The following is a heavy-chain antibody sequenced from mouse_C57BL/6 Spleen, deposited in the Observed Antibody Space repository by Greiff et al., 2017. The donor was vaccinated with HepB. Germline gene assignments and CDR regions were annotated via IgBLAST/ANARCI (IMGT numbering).Heavy chain of an antibody. J-gene: IGHJ3*01. CDR3: ARGGYGSSYKAY. D-gene: IGHD1-1*01. V-gene: IGHV1-9*01. CDR2: ILTGSGST. Sequence: QVQLQQSGAELMKPGASVKLSCKATGYTFTGYWIEWVKQRPGHGLEWIGEILTGSGSTNYNEKFKGKATFTADTSSNTAYMQLSSLTTEDSAIYYCARGGYGSSYKAYWGQGTLVTVSA. CDR1: GYTFTGYW.